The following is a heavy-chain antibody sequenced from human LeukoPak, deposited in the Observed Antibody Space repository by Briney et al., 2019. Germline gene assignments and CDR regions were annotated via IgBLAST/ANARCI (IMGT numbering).Heavy chain of an antibody. CDR1: RGSVKTYS. CDR2: VSYSGAA. CDR3: ARHPVGPGGLDV. V-gene: IGHV4-59*08. Sequence: PSETLSLTCTVSRGSVKTYSWSWVRQPPGKGLEWIGYVSYSGAANYNPSLKSRVTISVDTSKNQFSLMLSSVTAADTAVYYCARHPVGPGGLDVWGQGTTVTVSS. J-gene: IGHJ6*02.